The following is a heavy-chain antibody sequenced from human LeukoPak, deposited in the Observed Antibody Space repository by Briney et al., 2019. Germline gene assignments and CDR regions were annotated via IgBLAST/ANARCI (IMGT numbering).Heavy chain of an antibody. D-gene: IGHD2-15*01. CDR1: GFTFSDYY. V-gene: IGHV3-11*01. CDR2: ISSSGSTI. J-gene: IGHJ6*02. Sequence: GGSLRLSCAASGFTFSDYYMSWIRQAPGKGLEWVSYISSSGSTIYYADSVKGRFTISRDNAKNSLYLQMNSLRAEDTALYYCAKDMGSGLVVDGYGMDVWGQGTTVTVSS. CDR3: AKDMGSGLVVDGYGMDV.